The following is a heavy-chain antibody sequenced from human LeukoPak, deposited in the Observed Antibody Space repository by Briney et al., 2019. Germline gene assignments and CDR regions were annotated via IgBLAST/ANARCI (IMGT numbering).Heavy chain of an antibody. CDR3: ARDLWLVGKDAFDI. CDR2: ISAYNGNT. V-gene: IGHV1-18*01. D-gene: IGHD6-19*01. CDR1: GYTFTSYG. Sequence: AASVKVSCKASGYTFTSYGISWVRQAPGQGLEWMGWISAYNGNTNYAQKLQGRVTMTTDTSTSTAYMELRSLRSDDTAVYYCARDLWLVGKDAFDIWGQGTMVTGSS. J-gene: IGHJ3*02.